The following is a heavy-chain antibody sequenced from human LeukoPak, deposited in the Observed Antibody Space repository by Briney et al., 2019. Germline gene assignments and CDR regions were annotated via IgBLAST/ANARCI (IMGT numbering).Heavy chain of an antibody. J-gene: IGHJ2*01. Sequence: SETLSLTCTVSGGSISSYYWSWIRQPPGKGLEWIGYIYYSGSTNYSPSLKSRVTISVDTSKNQFSLKLSSVTAADTAVYYCARHGGYSYGFPHWYFDLWGRGTLVTVSS. CDR1: GGSISSYY. D-gene: IGHD5-18*01. CDR3: ARHGGYSYGFPHWYFDL. CDR2: IYYSGST. V-gene: IGHV4-59*08.